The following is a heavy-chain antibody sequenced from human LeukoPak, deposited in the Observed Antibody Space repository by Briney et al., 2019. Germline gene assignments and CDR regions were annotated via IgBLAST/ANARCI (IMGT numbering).Heavy chain of an antibody. CDR2: ISYDGSNK. D-gene: IGHD3-16*01. J-gene: IGHJ4*02. Sequence: GGSLRLSCAASGFTFSSYGMHWVRQAPGKGLEWVAVISYDGSNKYYADSVKGRFTISRDNSKNTLYLQMNSLRAEDTAVYYCAKAFQGVSDYWGQGTLVTVSS. CDR3: AKAFQGVSDY. V-gene: IGHV3-30*18. CDR1: GFTFSSYG.